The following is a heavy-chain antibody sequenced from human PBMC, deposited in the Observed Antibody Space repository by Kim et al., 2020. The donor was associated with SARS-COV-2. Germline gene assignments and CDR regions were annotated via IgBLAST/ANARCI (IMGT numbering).Heavy chain of an antibody. J-gene: IGHJ4*02. Sequence: GGSLRLSCAASGFTFSRYAMSWARQAPGKGLEWASTISDSVVRTHYADSVKGRFTISRDNSKSTLFLQMNSLRAEDTAVYYCEASDYWGQGSLVTVSS. CDR2: ISDSVVRT. V-gene: IGHV3-23*01. CDR3: EASDY. CDR1: GFTFSRYA.